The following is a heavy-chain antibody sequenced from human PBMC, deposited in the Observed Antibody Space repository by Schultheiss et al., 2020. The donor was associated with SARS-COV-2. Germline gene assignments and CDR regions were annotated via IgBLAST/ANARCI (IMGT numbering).Heavy chain of an antibody. CDR2: IKQDGSEK. Sequence: GESLKISCAASGFTFSDYYMSWIRQAPGKGLEWVANIKQDGSEKYYVDSVKGRFTISRDNSKNTLYLQMNSLRAEDTAVYYCTTKSLWGVVTPLHYYYGMDVWGQGTTVTVSS. CDR3: TTKSLWGVVTPLHYYYGMDV. J-gene: IGHJ6*02. D-gene: IGHD4-23*01. V-gene: IGHV3-7*03. CDR1: GFTFSDYY.